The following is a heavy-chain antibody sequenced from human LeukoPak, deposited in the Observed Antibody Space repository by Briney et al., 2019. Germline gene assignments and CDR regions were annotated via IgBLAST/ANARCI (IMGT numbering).Heavy chain of an antibody. Sequence: GGSLRLSCAASGFTFSSYSMNWVRQAPGKGLEWISYISSSGNTVDYADSVKGRFTISRDNSKNTLYLQMNSLRAEDTAVYYCAIVPAADDIDYWGQGTLVTVSS. V-gene: IGHV3-48*01. CDR3: AIVPAADDIDY. CDR1: GFTFSSYS. CDR2: ISSSGNTV. D-gene: IGHD2-2*01. J-gene: IGHJ4*02.